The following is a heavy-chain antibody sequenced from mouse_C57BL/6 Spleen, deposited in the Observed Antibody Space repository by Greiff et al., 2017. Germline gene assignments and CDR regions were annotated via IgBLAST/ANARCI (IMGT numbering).Heavy chain of an antibody. J-gene: IGHJ1*03. CDR2: IYPGDGDT. Sequence: QVQLQQSGAELVKPGASVKISCKASGYAFSGYWMNWVKQRPGKGLEWIGQIYPGDGDTNYNGKFKGKATLTADKSSSTAYMQLSSLTSEDSAVYFCARRYGSSYDWYFDVWGTGTTVTVSS. V-gene: IGHV1-80*01. CDR3: ARRYGSSYDWYFDV. CDR1: GYAFSGYW. D-gene: IGHD1-1*01.